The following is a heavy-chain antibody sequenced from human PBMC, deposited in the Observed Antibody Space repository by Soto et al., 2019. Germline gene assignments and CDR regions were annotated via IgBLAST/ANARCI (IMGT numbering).Heavy chain of an antibody. CDR2: IKQDGSEK. CDR3: ATLRHDFWSGYYFDY. V-gene: IGHV3-7*01. Sequence: PGWSLRLSCAASGFTFSSYWMSWVRQAPGKGLEWVANIKQDGSEKYYVDSVKGRFTISRDNAKNSLYLQMNSLRAEDTAVYYCATLRHDFWSGYYFDYWGQGNLVTVSA. CDR1: GFTFSSYW. J-gene: IGHJ4*02. D-gene: IGHD3-3*01.